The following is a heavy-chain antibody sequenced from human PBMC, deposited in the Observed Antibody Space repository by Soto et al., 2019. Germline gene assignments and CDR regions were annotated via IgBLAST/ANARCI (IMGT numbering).Heavy chain of an antibody. V-gene: IGHV4-39*01. CDR2: IYYSGST. J-gene: IGHJ6*02. CDR3: ARIPGITMVRGANRRSGMDV. CDR1: GGSISSSSYY. D-gene: IGHD3-10*01. Sequence: SETLSLTCTVSGGSISSSSYYWGWIRQPPGKGLEWIGSIYYSGSTYYNPSLKSRVTISVDTSKNQFSLKLSSVTAADTAVYYCARIPGITMVRGANRRSGMDVWGQGTTVTVSS.